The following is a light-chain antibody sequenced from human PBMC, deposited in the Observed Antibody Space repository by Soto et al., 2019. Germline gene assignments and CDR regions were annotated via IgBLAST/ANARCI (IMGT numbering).Light chain of an antibody. CDR2: KAS. CDR1: QSIDNW. CDR3: QQYNSYSVT. Sequence: DIQMTQSPSTLSASVGDRVTVTCRASQSIDNWLAWYQQKPGKAPKLLIYKASTLESGVPSRFSGSGSGTDFTLTISSLQPDDFATYYCQQYNSYSVTFGPGTKVDIK. V-gene: IGKV1-5*03. J-gene: IGKJ3*01.